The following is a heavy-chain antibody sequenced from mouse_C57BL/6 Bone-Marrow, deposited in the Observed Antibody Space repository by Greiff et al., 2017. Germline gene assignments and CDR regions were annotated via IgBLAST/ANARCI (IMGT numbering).Heavy chain of an antibody. CDR1: GYTFTSYW. J-gene: IGHJ2*01. CDR2: IHPNSGST. D-gene: IGHD1-1*01. CDR3: ARSLYYYGSSIDY. V-gene: IGHV1-64*01. Sequence: QVQLKQPGAELVKPGASVKLSCKASGYTFTSYWMHWVKQRPGQGLEWIGMIHPNSGSTNYNEKFKSKATLTVDKSSSTAYMQLSSLTSEDSAVYYCARSLYYYGSSIDYWGQGTTLTVSS.